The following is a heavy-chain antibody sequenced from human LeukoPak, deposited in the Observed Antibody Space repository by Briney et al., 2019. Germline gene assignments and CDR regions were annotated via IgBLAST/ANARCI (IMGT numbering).Heavy chain of an antibody. V-gene: IGHV3-23*01. D-gene: IGHD5-12*01. CDR2: IGGSGGGT. J-gene: IGHJ4*02. CDR1: GFTFSSYA. Sequence: GASLRLSCAASGFTFSSYAMSWVRTGQGKGLDCLSAIGGSGGGTYYADSVNARFTISRDNSKNTLYLQMNSLRAEDTAVYYCAKDEGDSGYSGYDSRPSFDYWGQGTLVTVSS. CDR3: AKDEGDSGYSGYDSRPSFDY.